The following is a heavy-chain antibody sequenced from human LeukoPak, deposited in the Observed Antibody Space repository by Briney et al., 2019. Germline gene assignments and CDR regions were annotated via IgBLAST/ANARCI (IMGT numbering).Heavy chain of an antibody. Sequence: ASVKVSCKASGYTFRNYGISWVRQAPGQGLEWMGWINPNSGGTNYAQKFQGRVTMTRDTSISTAYMELSRLRSDDTAVYYCARDLHDSVGYWGQGTLVTVSS. CDR3: ARDLHDSVGY. V-gene: IGHV1-2*02. D-gene: IGHD3-22*01. CDR1: GYTFRNYG. J-gene: IGHJ4*02. CDR2: INPNSGGT.